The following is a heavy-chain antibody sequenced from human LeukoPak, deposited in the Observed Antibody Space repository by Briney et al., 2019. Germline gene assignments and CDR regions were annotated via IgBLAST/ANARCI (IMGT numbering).Heavy chain of an antibody. CDR1: GFTVGNNH. D-gene: IGHD3-16*01. CDR3: VGGPAGRRY. Sequence: PRGSMRLSCAASGFTVGNNHMSWVRQAPGKGLEWVSVIYSGGSTDYEDSVKGRFTISRDNSKNTLYFQMNSLRAEDTAVYYCVGGPAGRRYWGQGTLVTVSS. CDR2: IYSGGST. J-gene: IGHJ4*02. V-gene: IGHV3-53*01.